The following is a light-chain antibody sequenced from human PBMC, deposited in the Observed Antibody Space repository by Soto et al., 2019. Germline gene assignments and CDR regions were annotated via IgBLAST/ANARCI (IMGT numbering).Light chain of an antibody. CDR2: GNS. V-gene: IGLV1-40*01. CDR1: TSNIGTGYD. J-gene: IGLJ2*01. Sequence: QSVLTQPPSVSGAPGQRVTISCTGSTSNIGTGYDVHWYQQLPGTAPKLLIYGNSKRPSGVPDRISGSKSGSTASLTISGLQAEDEADYYCSSFAGSHVAFGGGTQLTVL. CDR3: SSFAGSHVA.